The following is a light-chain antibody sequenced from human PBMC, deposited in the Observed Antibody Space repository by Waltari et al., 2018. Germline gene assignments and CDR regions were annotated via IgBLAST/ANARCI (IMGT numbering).Light chain of an antibody. Sequence: QSGLTQPPSVSGAPGQRVTISCTGRSSNIGAGYDVHWYQKLPGTAPKLLIYGNNNRPSGVLDRFSGSKSGTSASLAITGLQAEDEADYYCQSYDSGLSGSVFGGGTKLTVL. CDR2: GNN. CDR3: QSYDSGLSGSV. V-gene: IGLV1-40*01. CDR1: SSNIGAGYD. J-gene: IGLJ2*01.